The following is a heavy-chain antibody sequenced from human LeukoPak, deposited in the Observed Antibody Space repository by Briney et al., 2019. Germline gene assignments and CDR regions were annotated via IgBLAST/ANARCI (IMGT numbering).Heavy chain of an antibody. J-gene: IGHJ1*01. D-gene: IGHD4-17*01. CDR3: ARQVTNYGDLHH. V-gene: IGHV1-18*01. Sequence: GASVKVSCKASGGTFSSYAISWVRQAPGQGLEWMGWISAYNGNTNYAQKLQGRVTMTTDTSTSTAYMELRSLRSDDTAVYYCARQVTNYGDLHHWGQGTLVTVSS. CDR2: ISAYNGNT. CDR1: GGTFSSYA.